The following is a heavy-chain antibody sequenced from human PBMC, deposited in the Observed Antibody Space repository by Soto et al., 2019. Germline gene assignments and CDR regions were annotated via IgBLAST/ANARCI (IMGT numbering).Heavy chain of an antibody. CDR1: GASINSYG. CDR2: LYSSGNT. Sequence: SETLSLTCTVSGASINSYGWSWVRQPAGQGLEWIGRLYSSGNTNYNPSFKSRLTMSADTSKNQFSLKVTSVTAADTAVYYCARGPYINGYYVIDSWSPGTLVTVS. D-gene: IGHD1-26*01. V-gene: IGHV4-4*07. CDR3: ARGPYINGYYVIDS. J-gene: IGHJ4*02.